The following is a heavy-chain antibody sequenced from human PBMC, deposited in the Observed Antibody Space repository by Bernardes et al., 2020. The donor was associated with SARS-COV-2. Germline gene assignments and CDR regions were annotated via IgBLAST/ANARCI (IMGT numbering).Heavy chain of an antibody. J-gene: IGHJ5*02. V-gene: IGHV4-39*01. CDR1: GGSISSSSYY. CDR2: IYYSGST. CDR3: ARHEPGGLVIPS. Sequence: SETLSLTCTVSGGSISSSSYYWGWIRQPPGKGLEWIGSIYYSGSTYYNPSLKSRVTISVDTSKNQFSLKLSSVTAADTAVYYCARHEPGGLVIPSWGQGTLVTVSS. D-gene: IGHD3-9*01.